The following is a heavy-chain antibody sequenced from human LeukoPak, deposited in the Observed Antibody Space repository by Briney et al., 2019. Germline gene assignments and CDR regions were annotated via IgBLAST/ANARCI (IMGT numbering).Heavy chain of an antibody. D-gene: IGHD3-9*01. Sequence: GGSLRLSCAASGFTFNNYAMSWVRQAPGKGLEWVSAISGSDSGTYHADSVKGRFTISRDNSKNTLYLQINSLRAEDTAVYYCAKCILTGYYKGYMDVWGKGTTVTISS. CDR2: ISGSDSGT. CDR1: GFTFNNYA. J-gene: IGHJ6*03. CDR3: AKCILTGYYKGYMDV. V-gene: IGHV3-23*01.